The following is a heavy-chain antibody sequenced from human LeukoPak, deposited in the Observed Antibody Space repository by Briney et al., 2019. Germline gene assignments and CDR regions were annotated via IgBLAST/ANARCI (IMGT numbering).Heavy chain of an antibody. D-gene: IGHD6-13*01. Sequence: SETLSLTCAVYGGSFSGYYWSWIRQPPGKGLEWIGEINHSGSTNYNPSLKSRVTISVDTSKNQFSLKLSSVTAADTAVYYCARGRWHRWFDPWGQGTLVTVSS. CDR2: INHSGST. CDR3: ARGRWHRWFDP. V-gene: IGHV4-34*01. CDR1: GGSFSGYY. J-gene: IGHJ5*02.